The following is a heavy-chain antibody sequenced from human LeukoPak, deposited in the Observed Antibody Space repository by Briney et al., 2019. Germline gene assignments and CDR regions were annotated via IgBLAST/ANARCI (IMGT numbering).Heavy chain of an antibody. D-gene: IGHD6-6*01. V-gene: IGHV4-61*09. J-gene: IGHJ3*02. Sequence: PSETLSLTCTVSGGSISSSNYYWHWIRQPAGKGLEWIGHIYTSGSTSYNPSLQSRVTISVDTSKNQFSLKLSSVTAADTAVYYCARHPDPSSIAAHMYAFDIWGQGTMVTVSS. CDR1: GGSISSSNYY. CDR2: IYTSGST. CDR3: ARHPDPSSIAAHMYAFDI.